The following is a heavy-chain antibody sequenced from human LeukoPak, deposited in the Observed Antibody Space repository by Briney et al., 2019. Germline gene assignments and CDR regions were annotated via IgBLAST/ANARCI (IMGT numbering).Heavy chain of an antibody. CDR3: AKDDSTSYYYFDY. CDR1: GFTFSSYS. Sequence: PGGSLRLSCAASGFTFSSYSMNWVRQAPGKGLDWVSSISSSSTYISYADSVKGRFTISRDNSKNTLYLQMNSLRADDTAVYFCAKDDSTSYYYFDYWGQGTLVAVSS. D-gene: IGHD2-2*01. V-gene: IGHV3-21*01. CDR2: ISSSSTYI. J-gene: IGHJ4*02.